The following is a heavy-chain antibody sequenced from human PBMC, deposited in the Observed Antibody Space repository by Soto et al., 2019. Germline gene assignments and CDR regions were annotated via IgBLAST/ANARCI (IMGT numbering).Heavy chain of an antibody. CDR3: AGASTWHPGAFDI. Sequence: SETLSLTCAVYGGSFSGYYWTWIRQPPGTGLEWIGEINHSGSTNYNPSHKSRVTISVDTSKNQFSLKLSSVTAADTAVYYCAGASTWHPGAFDIWGQGTTVTVSS. V-gene: IGHV4-34*01. J-gene: IGHJ3*02. CDR2: INHSGST. CDR1: GGSFSGYY. D-gene: IGHD5-12*01.